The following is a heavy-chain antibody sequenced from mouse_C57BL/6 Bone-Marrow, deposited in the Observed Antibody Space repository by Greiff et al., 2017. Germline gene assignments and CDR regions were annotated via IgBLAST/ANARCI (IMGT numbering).Heavy chain of an antibody. D-gene: IGHD2-5*01. J-gene: IGHJ3*01. CDR2: ISSGGSYT. CDR1: GFTFSSYG. V-gene: IGHV5-6*02. CDR3: VRRAYYSNYWFAY. Sequence: EVMLVESGGDLVKPGGSLKLSCAASGFTFSSYGMSWVRQTPDKRLEWVATISSGGSYTYSPDSVNGRFTISRDNAKNTLDLQKSTLKSEDTAMYYCVRRAYYSNYWFAYWGQGTLVTVSA.